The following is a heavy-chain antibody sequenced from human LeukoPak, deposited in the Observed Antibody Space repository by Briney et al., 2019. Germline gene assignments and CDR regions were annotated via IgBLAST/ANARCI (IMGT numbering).Heavy chain of an antibody. CDR3: ARNLRLHTPVAFDI. CDR2: TWNDGSNK. Sequence: PGRSLRLSCAASGFIFSSYGMHWVRQAPGKGLEWVAVTWNDGSNKYYADAVKGRFTISRDNSKNTLYLQMNRLRAEDTAVYYCARNLRLHTPVAFDIWGQGTMVTVSS. CDR1: GFIFSSYG. D-gene: IGHD5-24*01. V-gene: IGHV3-33*01. J-gene: IGHJ3*02.